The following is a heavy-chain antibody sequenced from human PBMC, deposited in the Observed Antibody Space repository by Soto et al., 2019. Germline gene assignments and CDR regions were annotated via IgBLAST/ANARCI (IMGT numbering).Heavy chain of an antibody. CDR2: IYFSGST. CDR3: ARHGSY. J-gene: IGHJ4*02. Sequence: SETLSLTCTVSGVSISNTSYYWGWLRQPPGKGLEWIGTIYFSGSTFYNPSLKSRLTISVDTSKNQFSLRLSSVTAADTAVYYCARHGSYWGQGTLVTVSS. CDR1: GVSISNTSYY. V-gene: IGHV4-39*01.